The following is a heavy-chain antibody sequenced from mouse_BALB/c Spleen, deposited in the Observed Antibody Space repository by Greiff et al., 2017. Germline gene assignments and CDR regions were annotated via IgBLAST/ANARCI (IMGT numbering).Heavy chain of an antibody. Sequence: EVKLVESGGGLVQPGGSLKLSCAASGFTFSSYTMSWVRQTPEKRLEWVAYISNGGGSTYYPDTVKGRFTISRDNAKNTLYLQMSSLKSEDTAMYYCARLRWLEGLMDYWGQGTSVTVSS. CDR1: GFTFSSYT. V-gene: IGHV5-12-2*01. CDR3: ARLRWLEGLMDY. CDR2: ISNGGGST. D-gene: IGHD2-3*01. J-gene: IGHJ4*01.